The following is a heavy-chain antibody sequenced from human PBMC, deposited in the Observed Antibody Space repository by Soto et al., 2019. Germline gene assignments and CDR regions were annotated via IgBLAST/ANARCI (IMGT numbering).Heavy chain of an antibody. CDR1: GFSLSTSGVG. CDR3: AHWGGFYGSGSYYNVKAFDI. D-gene: IGHD3-10*01. J-gene: IGHJ3*02. Sequence: SGPTLVNPTQTLTLTCTFSGFSLSTSGVGVGWIRQPPGKALEWLALIYWNDDKRYSPSLKSRLTITKDTSKNQVVLTMTNMDPVDTATYYCAHWGGFYGSGSYYNVKAFDIWGQGTMVTVSS. CDR2: IYWNDDK. V-gene: IGHV2-5*01.